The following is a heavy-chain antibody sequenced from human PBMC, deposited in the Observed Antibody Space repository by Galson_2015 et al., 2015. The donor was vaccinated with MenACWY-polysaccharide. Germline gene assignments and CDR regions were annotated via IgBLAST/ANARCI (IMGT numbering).Heavy chain of an antibody. Sequence: SVKVSCKASGGTFSSYAISWVRQAPGQGLEWMGGIIPIFGTANYAQKFQGRVTITADKSTSTAYMELSSLRSEDTAVYYCARDEGTGYYGSGFDYWGQGTLVTVSP. CDR1: GGTFSSYA. J-gene: IGHJ4*02. CDR2: IIPIFGTA. CDR3: ARDEGTGYYGSGFDY. V-gene: IGHV1-69*06. D-gene: IGHD3-10*01.